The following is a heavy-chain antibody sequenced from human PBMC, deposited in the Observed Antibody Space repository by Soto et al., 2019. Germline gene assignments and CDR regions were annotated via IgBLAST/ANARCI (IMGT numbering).Heavy chain of an antibody. CDR2: IYYSGST. Sequence: TSETLPLTCTFSGFSSISSSYYLGWIRQPPGKGLEWIGSIYYSGSTYYNPSLKSRVTISVDTSKNQFSLKLSSVTAADTAVYYCARPYRYDFWSGYYPGNWFDPWGQGTLVTVSS. D-gene: IGHD3-3*01. V-gene: IGHV4-39*01. CDR1: GFSSISSSYY. J-gene: IGHJ5*02. CDR3: ARPYRYDFWSGYYPGNWFDP.